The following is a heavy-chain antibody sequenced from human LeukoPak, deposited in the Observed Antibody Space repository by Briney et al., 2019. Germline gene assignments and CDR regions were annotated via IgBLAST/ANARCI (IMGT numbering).Heavy chain of an antibody. V-gene: IGHV1-69*13. CDR1: GGTFSSYA. J-gene: IGHJ4*02. Sequence: GASVKVSCKASGGTFSSYATSWVRQAPGQGLEWMGGIIPIFGTANYAQKFQGRVTITADESTSTAYMELSSLRSEDTAVYYCARGGVTIFGVVIMVLGYWGQGTLVTVSS. CDR2: IIPIFGTA. D-gene: IGHD3-3*01. CDR3: ARGGVTIFGVVIMVLGY.